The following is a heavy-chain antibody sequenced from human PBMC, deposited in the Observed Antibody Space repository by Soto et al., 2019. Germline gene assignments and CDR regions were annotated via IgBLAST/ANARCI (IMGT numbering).Heavy chain of an antibody. J-gene: IGHJ6*03. CDR2: ISGSGGST. D-gene: IGHD2-2*01. V-gene: IGHV3-23*01. CDR1: GFTFSSYA. Sequence: EVQLLESGGGLVQPGGSLRLSCAASGFTFSSYAMSWVRQAPGKGLEWVSAISGSGGSTYYADSVKGRFTISRDNSKNTLYLQMNSLRAEDTAVYYCAKGKEVVPAAMSYYYYYMDVWGKGNTVTVSS. CDR3: AKGKEVVPAAMSYYYYYMDV.